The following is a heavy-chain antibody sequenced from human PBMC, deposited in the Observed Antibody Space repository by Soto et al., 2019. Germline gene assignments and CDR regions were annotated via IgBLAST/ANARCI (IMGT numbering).Heavy chain of an antibody. CDR2: INSDGSST. Sequence: EVQLVESGGGLVQPGGSLRLSCAASGFTFSSYWMHWVRQVPGKGLVWVSRINSDGSSTTYADSVKGRFTISRDNAKNTLYLQMNSLRAEGTAVYYCTRGHYSSGWLDAFDIWGQGTMVTVSS. D-gene: IGHD6-19*01. CDR3: TRGHYSSGWLDAFDI. V-gene: IGHV3-74*03. J-gene: IGHJ3*02. CDR1: GFTFSSYW.